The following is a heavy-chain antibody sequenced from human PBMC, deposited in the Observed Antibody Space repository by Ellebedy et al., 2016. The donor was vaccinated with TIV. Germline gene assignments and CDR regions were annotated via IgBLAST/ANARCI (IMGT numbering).Heavy chain of an antibody. CDR3: ARDIWVAVAGITYYYYGMDV. V-gene: IGHV3-30*03. D-gene: IGHD6-13*01. CDR1: GFTFSNYG. Sequence: PGGSLRLSCAASGFTFSNYGMHWVRQAPGKGLEWVAIISHDGGNEKYADSVKGRFTLSRDSSKNTLDLQMNSLRAEDTAVYYCARDIWVAVAGITYYYYGMDVWGQGTTVTVSS. CDR2: ISHDGGNE. J-gene: IGHJ6*02.